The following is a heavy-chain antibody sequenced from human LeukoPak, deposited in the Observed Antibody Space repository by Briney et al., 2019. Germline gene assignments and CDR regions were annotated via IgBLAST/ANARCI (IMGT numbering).Heavy chain of an antibody. J-gene: IGHJ6*02. CDR3: ASQAVTKGTIYYYYGMDV. CDR1: GYTFTYRY. CDR2: ITPFNGNT. V-gene: IGHV1-45*02. D-gene: IGHD4-11*01. Sequence: GASVKVSCKASGYTFTYRYLHWVRQAPGQALEWMGWITPFNGNTNYAQKFQDRVTITRDRSMSTAYMELSSLRSEDTAMYYCASQAVTKGTIYYYYGMDVWGQGATVTVSS.